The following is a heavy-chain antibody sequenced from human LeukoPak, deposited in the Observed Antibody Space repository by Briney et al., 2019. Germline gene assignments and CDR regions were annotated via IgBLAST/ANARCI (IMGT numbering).Heavy chain of an antibody. Sequence: GASVKVSCKASGYTFTGYYMHWVRQAPGQGLEWMGWINPNSGGTNYAQKFQGRVTMTRDTFISTAYMELSRLRSDDTAVYYCALFGNYDSSGYYWFDPWGQGTLVTVSS. CDR3: ALFGNYDSSGYYWFDP. V-gene: IGHV1-2*02. CDR1: GYTFTGYY. D-gene: IGHD3-22*01. CDR2: INPNSGGT. J-gene: IGHJ5*02.